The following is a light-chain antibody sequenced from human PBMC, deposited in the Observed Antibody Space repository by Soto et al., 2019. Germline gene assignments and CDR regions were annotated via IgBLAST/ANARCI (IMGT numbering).Light chain of an antibody. CDR3: QQYDNFPPIT. CDR2: DAS. Sequence: DIQMTQSPSTLSASVGDRVTVTRRASQTIGSWLAWYQKKPGRAPKLLXFDASNLEPGVPSRFSGSGSGTDFTLTISSLQPEDVAKYFCQQYDNFPPITFGQGTRLEIK. CDR1: QTIGSW. J-gene: IGKJ5*01. V-gene: IGKV1-33*01.